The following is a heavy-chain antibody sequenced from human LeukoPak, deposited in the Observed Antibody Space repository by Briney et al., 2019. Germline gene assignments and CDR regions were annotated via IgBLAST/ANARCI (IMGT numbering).Heavy chain of an antibody. Sequence: GGSLRLSCTASGFTFGDDGMSWVRQAPGKGLEWVSAISGSGGSTYYADSVKGRFTISRDNSKNTLYLQMNSLRAEDTAVYYCAKDWEPYYYDSSGPYDYFDYWGQGTLVTVSS. V-gene: IGHV3-23*01. CDR3: AKDWEPYYYDSSGPYDYFDY. CDR1: GFTFGDDG. CDR2: ISGSGGST. J-gene: IGHJ4*02. D-gene: IGHD3-22*01.